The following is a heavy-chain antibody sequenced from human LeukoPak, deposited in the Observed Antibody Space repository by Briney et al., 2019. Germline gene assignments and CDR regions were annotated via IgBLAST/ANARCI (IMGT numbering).Heavy chain of an antibody. CDR3: ARDLGWGRAEQPTDYFDY. D-gene: IGHD3-16*01. Sequence: GGSLRLSCAASGFTFSSYWMHWVRQAPGKGLVWVSRINSDGSSTSYADSVKGRFTISRDNAKNTLYLQMNSLRAEDTAVYYCARDLGWGRAEQPTDYFDYWGQGTLITVSS. J-gene: IGHJ4*02. CDR1: GFTFSSYW. V-gene: IGHV3-74*01. CDR2: INSDGSST.